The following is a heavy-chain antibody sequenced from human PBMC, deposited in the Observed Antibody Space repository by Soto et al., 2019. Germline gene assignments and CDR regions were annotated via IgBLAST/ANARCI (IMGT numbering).Heavy chain of an antibody. Sequence: ASVKVSCKASGYIFSNYGITWARQAPGQGLEWLGWISAYNHNTDSAQRLQGRVTFTTDTSTSTAYMELRGLTSDDTGVYYCGSGDQIFGVDNGVEGWRQGTTVTV. CDR1: GYIFSNYG. CDR2: ISAYNHNT. CDR3: GSGDQIFGVDNGVEG. D-gene: IGHD3-3*01. J-gene: IGHJ6*01. V-gene: IGHV1-18*01.